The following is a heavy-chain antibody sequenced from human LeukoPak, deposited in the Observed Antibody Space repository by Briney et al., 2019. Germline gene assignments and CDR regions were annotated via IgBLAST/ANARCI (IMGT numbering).Heavy chain of an antibody. D-gene: IGHD6-19*01. CDR1: GYTFTSYY. J-gene: IGHJ4*02. Sequence: ASVKVSCKASGYTFTSYYMHWVRQAPGQGLEWMGIINPSGGSTSYAQKFQGRVTMTRDTSTSTVYMELSSLRSEDTAVYYCARGRNGGRDHSESSGTFDFWGQRTLVTVSS. V-gene: IGHV1-46*01. CDR2: INPSGGST. CDR3: ARGRNGGRDHSESSGTFDF.